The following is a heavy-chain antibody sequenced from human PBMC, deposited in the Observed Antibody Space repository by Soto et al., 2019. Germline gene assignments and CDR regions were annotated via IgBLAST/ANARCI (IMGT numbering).Heavy chain of an antibody. Sequence: KPSETLSLTCTVSGGSISSYYWTWIRQPPGKGLEWIGYIYYSGSTYYNPSLKSRVTISVDTSKNQFSLRLNSVTAADTAVYYCARRTVNTIYYYGMDVWGQGTTVTVSS. CDR1: GGSISSYY. V-gene: IGHV4-59*01. CDR3: ARRTVNTIYYYGMDV. J-gene: IGHJ6*02. CDR2: IYYSGST. D-gene: IGHD4-17*01.